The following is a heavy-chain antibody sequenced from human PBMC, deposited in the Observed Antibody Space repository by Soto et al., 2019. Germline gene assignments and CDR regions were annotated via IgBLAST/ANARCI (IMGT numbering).Heavy chain of an antibody. Sequence: RASVKVSCKASGYTFGHFYITWVRQAPGQGLEWMGAISPHNRNTNYAEKFRGRVTMTTDTSKTTAYMELRSLRSDDTAVYYCARDEGGYDILTGYYKAHHFDQWGQGALVTVSS. D-gene: IGHD3-9*01. CDR3: ARDEGGYDILTGYYKAHHFDQ. J-gene: IGHJ4*02. CDR2: ISPHNRNT. CDR1: GYTFGHFY. V-gene: IGHV1-18*01.